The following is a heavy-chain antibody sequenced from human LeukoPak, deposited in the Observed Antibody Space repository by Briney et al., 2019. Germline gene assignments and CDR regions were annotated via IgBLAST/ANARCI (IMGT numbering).Heavy chain of an antibody. J-gene: IGHJ4*02. CDR3: ARGILSSGWFDY. D-gene: IGHD6-19*01. CDR1: GGTFSNYA. CDR2: IIPIFGTT. V-gene: IGHV1-69*05. Sequence: SVKVSCKASGGTFSNYAISWVLQAPGQGLEWMGRIIPIFGTTNYAQKFQGRVTITTDESTSTAYMELSSLRSEDTAVYYCARGILSSGWFDYWGQGTLVTVSS.